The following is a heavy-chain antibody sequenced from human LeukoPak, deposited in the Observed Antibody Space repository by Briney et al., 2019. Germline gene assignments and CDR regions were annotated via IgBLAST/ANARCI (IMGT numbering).Heavy chain of an antibody. J-gene: IGHJ4*02. CDR2: ISGSGGST. Sequence: GGSLRLSCAASGFTFSSYAMSWVRQAPGKGLEWVSAISGSGGSTYYADSVKGRFTISRDNSKNPLYLQMNSLRAEDTAVYYCAKDPFLTPAGDSWGNQDLEVYYWGQGTLVTVSS. V-gene: IGHV3-23*01. CDR3: AKDPFLTPAGDSWGNQDLEVYY. CDR1: GFTFSSYA. D-gene: IGHD3-3*01.